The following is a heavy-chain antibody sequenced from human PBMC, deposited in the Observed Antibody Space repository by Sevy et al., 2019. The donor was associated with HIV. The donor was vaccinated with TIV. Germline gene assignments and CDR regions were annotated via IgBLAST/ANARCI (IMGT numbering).Heavy chain of an antibody. J-gene: IGHJ4*02. CDR3: ARAYCSGGSCYSLAY. Sequence: ASVKVSCQASGYTFTSYRIYWVRQAPGQGLEWMGWISPFNGDTNYAQKLQGRVTMITDTSTNTAYMEMRSLRSDETAVYYCARAYCSGGSCYSLAYWGQGTLVTLSS. D-gene: IGHD2-15*01. V-gene: IGHV1-18*01. CDR2: ISPFNGDT. CDR1: GYTFTSYR.